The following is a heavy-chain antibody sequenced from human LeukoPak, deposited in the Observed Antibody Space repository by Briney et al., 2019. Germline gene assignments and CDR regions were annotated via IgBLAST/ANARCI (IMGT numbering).Heavy chain of an antibody. J-gene: IGHJ3*02. V-gene: IGHV4-34*01. Sequence: SETLSLTCAVYGGSFSGYYWSWLRQPPGKGLEWIGEINHSGSTNYNPSLKSRVTISVDTSKNQFSLKLSSVTAADTAVYYCASRDPGPAFDIWGQGTMVTVSS. CDR3: ASRDPGPAFDI. CDR1: GGSFSGYY. CDR2: INHSGST. D-gene: IGHD7-27*01.